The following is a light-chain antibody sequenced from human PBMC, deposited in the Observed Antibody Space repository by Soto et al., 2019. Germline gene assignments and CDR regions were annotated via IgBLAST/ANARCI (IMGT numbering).Light chain of an antibody. V-gene: IGKV3-11*01. CDR3: QQRSNWPPWT. CDR2: DAS. Sequence: EIVLTQSTATLSLSPGERATLSCRASQSVSSYLAWYQQKPGQAPRLLIYDASNRATGIPARFSGSGSGTDFTLTISSLEPEDFAVYYCQQRSNWPPWTFGRGTKVDNK. CDR1: QSVSSY. J-gene: IGKJ1*01.